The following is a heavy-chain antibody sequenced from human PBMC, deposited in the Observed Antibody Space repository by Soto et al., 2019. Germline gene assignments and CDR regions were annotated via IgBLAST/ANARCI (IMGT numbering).Heavy chain of an antibody. CDR2: ISSSSSYT. J-gene: IGHJ4*02. D-gene: IGHD6-13*01. CDR1: GFTFSDCY. Sequence: QVQLVESGGGLVKPGGSLRLSCAASGFTFSDCYMSWIRQAPGKGLEWVSYISSSSSYTNYADSVKGRFTISRDNAKNSLYLQMNSLRAEDTAVYYCARDRSSSWYIDYWGQGTLVTVSS. CDR3: ARDRSSSWYIDY. V-gene: IGHV3-11*05.